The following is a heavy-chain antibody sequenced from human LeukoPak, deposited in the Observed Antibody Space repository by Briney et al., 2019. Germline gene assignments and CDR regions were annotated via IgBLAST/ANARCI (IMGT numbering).Heavy chain of an antibody. J-gene: IGHJ4*02. CDR3: ATPGIAAAGTFSGGPPVGY. V-gene: IGHV3-30*03. CDR2: ISYDGSNK. Sequence: PGGSLRLSCAASGFTFSSYGMHWVRQAPGKGLEWVAVISYDGSNKYYADSVKGRFTISRDNSKNTLYLQMNSLRAEGTAVYYCATPGIAAAGTFSGGPPVGYWGEGTLVTVSS. D-gene: IGHD6-13*01. CDR1: GFTFSSYG.